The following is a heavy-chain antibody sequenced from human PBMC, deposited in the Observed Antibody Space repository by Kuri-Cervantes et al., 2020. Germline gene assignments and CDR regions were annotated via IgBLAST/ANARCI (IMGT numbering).Heavy chain of an antibody. CDR1: GGSISSSSYY. Sequence: SETLSLTCTVSGGSISSSSYYWGWIRQPPGKGLEWIGSIYYSGSTYYNPSLKSRVTISVDTSKNQFSLKLSSVTATDTAVYYCARVGDFWSGLHDYWGQGTLVTVSS. CDR3: ARVGDFWSGLHDY. J-gene: IGHJ4*02. CDR2: IYYSGST. V-gene: IGHV4-39*07. D-gene: IGHD3-3*01.